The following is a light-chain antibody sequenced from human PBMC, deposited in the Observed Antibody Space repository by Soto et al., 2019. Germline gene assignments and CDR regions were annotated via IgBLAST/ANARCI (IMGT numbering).Light chain of an antibody. V-gene: IGLV2-14*01. CDR3: SSYTISSTWV. CDR1: SNDVGIYNY. J-gene: IGLJ3*02. Sequence: QSALTQPASVSGSPGQSITISCTGTSNDVGIYNYVSWYQQHPGKAPKLMIYEVTNRPSGVSDRFSGSKSDNTASLTISGRQAEDEADYYCSSYTISSTWVFGGGTKVTVL. CDR2: EVT.